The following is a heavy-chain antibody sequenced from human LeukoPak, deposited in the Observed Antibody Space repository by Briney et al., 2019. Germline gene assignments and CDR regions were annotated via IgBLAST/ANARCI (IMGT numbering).Heavy chain of an antibody. V-gene: IGHV3-48*01. D-gene: IGHD3-9*01. CDR3: ARDLTGYARYFDY. J-gene: IGHJ4*02. CDR1: GFTFSSYS. Sequence: GGSLRLSCAASGFTFSSYSMNWVRQAPGKGLEWVSYISSSSSTIYYADSVKGRFTISRDNAENSLYLQMDSLRAEDTAVYYCARDLTGYARYFDYWGQGTLVTVSS. CDR2: ISSSSSTI.